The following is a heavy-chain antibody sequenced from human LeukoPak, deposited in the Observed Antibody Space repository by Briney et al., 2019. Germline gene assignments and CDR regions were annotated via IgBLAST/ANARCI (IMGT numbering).Heavy chain of an antibody. J-gene: IGHJ3*02. CDR1: GGSISSSNW. V-gene: IGHV4-4*02. CDR3: ARKFWSGYYNDAFDI. Sequence: SGTLSLTCAVSGGSISSSNWWSWVRQPPGKGLEWIGEIYHSGSTNYNPSLKSRVTISVDKSKNQFSLKLSSVTAADTAVYYCARKFWSGYYNDAFDIWGQGTMVTVSS. D-gene: IGHD3-3*01. CDR2: IYHSGST.